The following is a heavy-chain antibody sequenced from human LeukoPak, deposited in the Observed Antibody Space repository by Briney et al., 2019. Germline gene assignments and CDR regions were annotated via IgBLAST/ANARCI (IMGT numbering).Heavy chain of an antibody. CDR3: ARSARQLWAIIDDY. D-gene: IGHD5-18*01. CDR2: ISYDGSNK. V-gene: IGHV3-30*04. Sequence: PGGSLRLSCAASGFTFSSYAMHWVRQAPGKGLEWVAVISYDGSNKYYADSVKGRFTISRDNSKNTLYLQMNSLRAEDTAVYYCARSARQLWAIIDDYWGQGTLVTVSS. J-gene: IGHJ4*02. CDR1: GFTFSSYA.